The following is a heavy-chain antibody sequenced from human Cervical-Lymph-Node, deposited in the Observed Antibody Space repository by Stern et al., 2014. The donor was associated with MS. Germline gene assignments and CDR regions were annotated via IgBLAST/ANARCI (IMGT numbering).Heavy chain of an antibody. J-gene: IGHJ4*02. Sequence: VQLVESGAEVKKPGESLKISCKGSGYSFTSYWIGWVRQMPGKGPEWMGIIYPGYSDPRYSPAFQSQVTISADKYLSHTDMTMGSRKAADTAMYYCSRSIYYDILTGYFWGQGTLVTVSS. CDR1: GYSFTSYW. CDR3: SRSIYYDILTGYF. V-gene: IGHV5-51*01. CDR2: IYPGYSDP. D-gene: IGHD3-9*01.